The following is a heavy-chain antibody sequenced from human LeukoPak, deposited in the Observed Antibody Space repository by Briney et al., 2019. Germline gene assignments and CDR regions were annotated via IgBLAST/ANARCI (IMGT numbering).Heavy chain of an antibody. CDR3: AKARDFCSGGSCYLVPMDV. CDR1: GFNFASYA. J-gene: IGHJ6*02. D-gene: IGHD2-15*01. Sequence: PGGSLRLSCAASGFNFASYAMTWVRQAPGKGLEWVSSISGASIVPHFADSVKGRFTISRDNSKGTLYLQMNSLRAEDTPVYYCAKARDFCSGGSCYLVPMDVWGQGSTVTVSS. V-gene: IGHV3-23*01. CDR2: ISGASIVP.